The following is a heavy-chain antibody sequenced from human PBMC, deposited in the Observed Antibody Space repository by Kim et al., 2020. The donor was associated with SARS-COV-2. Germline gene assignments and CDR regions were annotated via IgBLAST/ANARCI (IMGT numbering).Heavy chain of an antibody. CDR2: IYYSGTS. J-gene: IGHJ2*01. CDR3: ARGGSSTVTSFWYFDL. D-gene: IGHD4-17*01. CDR1: GGSISSGSLA. Sequence: SETLSLTCRVSGGSISSGSLAWSWIRQAPGKGPEWIGYIYYSGTSHHNPAPSRRVTLSIERSKNQFTLQLRSVTAADTAVYFCARGGSSTVTSFWYFDLWGRGALVPVSS. V-gene: IGHV4-30-2*01.